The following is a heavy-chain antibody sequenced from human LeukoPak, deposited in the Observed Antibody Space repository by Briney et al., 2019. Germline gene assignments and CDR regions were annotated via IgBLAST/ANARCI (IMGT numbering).Heavy chain of an antibody. CDR2: IRSSTGTL. J-gene: IGHJ4*02. CDR1: GVTFSSDS. Sequence: GGSLRLSCAASGVTFSSDSMNGGRQAPGEGVEWVAYIRSSTGTLYSAASVKGRFTISRDNAKNSLYLQMNSLRVEDTAVYYCAREVAVAGTDLDYWGQGTLVTVSS. V-gene: IGHV3-48*04. CDR3: AREVAVAGTDLDY. D-gene: IGHD6-19*01.